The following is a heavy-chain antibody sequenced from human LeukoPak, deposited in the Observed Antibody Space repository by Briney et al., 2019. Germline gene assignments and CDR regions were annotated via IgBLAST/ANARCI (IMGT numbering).Heavy chain of an antibody. J-gene: IGHJ5*02. CDR2: IYYSGST. Sequence: SETLSLTCTVSGGSISSYYWTWIRQPPGKGLEWIGSIYYSGSTNYNPSLKSRVTISVDTSKNQFSLKLSSVTAADTAVYYCARTLAINWFDPWGQGTLVTVSS. V-gene: IGHV4-59*08. CDR3: ARTLAINWFDP. CDR1: GGSISSYY.